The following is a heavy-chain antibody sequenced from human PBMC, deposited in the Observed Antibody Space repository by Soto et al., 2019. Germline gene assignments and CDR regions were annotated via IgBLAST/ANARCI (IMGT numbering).Heavy chain of an antibody. J-gene: IGHJ4*02. V-gene: IGHV1-69*02. CDR2: IIPILGIA. Sequence: QVQLVQSGAEVKKPGSSVKVSFKASGGTFSSYTISWVRQAPGQGLEWMGRIIPILGIANYAQKFQGRVTITADKSTSTAYMELSSLRSEDTAVYYCAVGYCRSTSCYGEDYFDYWGQGTLVTVSS. D-gene: IGHD2-2*01. CDR1: GGTFSSYT. CDR3: AVGYCRSTSCYGEDYFDY.